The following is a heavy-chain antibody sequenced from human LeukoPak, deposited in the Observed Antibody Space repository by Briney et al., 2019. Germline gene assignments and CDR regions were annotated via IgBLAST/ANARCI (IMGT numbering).Heavy chain of an antibody. CDR3: ATVSVWGSYRNDY. D-gene: IGHD3-16*02. J-gene: IGHJ4*02. CDR2: IIPIFGTA. Sequence: WASVKLSCKASGYTFTSYYMHWVRQAPGPGLEWMGGIIPIFGTANYAQKFQGRVTITADESTSTAYMELSSLRSEDTAVYYCATVSVWGSYRNDYWGQGTLVIVSS. CDR1: GYTFTSYY. V-gene: IGHV1-69*13.